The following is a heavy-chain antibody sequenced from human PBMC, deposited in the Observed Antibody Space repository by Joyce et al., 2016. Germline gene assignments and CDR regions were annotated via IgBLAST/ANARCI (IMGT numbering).Heavy chain of an antibody. D-gene: IGHD2-8*01. V-gene: IGHV3-33*01. J-gene: IGHJ3*02. Sequence: QVQLVESGGGVVQPGRSLRLSCVASGFIFSNYGMHWVRQAPGKGLEWVAVIWREANSRYDADSVKGRFTLSRDNSKNTMNLQMNSLRVEDSALYYCVRELGPFNGFDIWGQGTLVSVSA. CDR2: IWREANSR. CDR1: GFIFSNYG. CDR3: VRELGPFNGFDI.